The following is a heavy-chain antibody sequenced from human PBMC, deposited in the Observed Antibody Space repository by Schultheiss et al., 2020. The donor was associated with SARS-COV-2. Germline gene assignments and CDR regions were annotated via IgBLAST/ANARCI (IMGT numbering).Heavy chain of an antibody. CDR1: GFTFSSYA. CDR2: ISYDGSNK. Sequence: GGSLRLSCAASGFTFSSYAMHWVRQAPGKGLEWVAVISYDGSNKYYADSVKGRFTISRDNAKNSLYLQMNSLRAEDTAVHYCTRDIGIAVAGIDYYYYGMDVWGQGTTVTVSS. D-gene: IGHD6-19*01. CDR3: TRDIGIAVAGIDYYYYGMDV. J-gene: IGHJ6*02. V-gene: IGHV3-30*04.